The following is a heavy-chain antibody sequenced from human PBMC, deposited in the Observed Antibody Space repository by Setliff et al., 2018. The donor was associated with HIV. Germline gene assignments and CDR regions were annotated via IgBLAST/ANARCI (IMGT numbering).Heavy chain of an antibody. Sequence: LSLTCTVSGGAMSSGSYFWSWIRQPAGKGLEWIGRIYTSGSTDYNPSLKSRLTISVDTPKNQFSPRLTSVTAADTAVYYCATLDPSGGNFLAYWGQGTLVTVSS. CDR3: ATLDPSGGNFLAY. D-gene: IGHD2-21*02. CDR2: IYTSGST. J-gene: IGHJ4*02. CDR1: GGAMSSGSYF. V-gene: IGHV4-61*02.